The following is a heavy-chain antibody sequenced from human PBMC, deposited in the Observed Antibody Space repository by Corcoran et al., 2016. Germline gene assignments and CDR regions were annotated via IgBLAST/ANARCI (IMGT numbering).Heavy chain of an antibody. CDR3: ARTRRGQWLAPAYFDY. D-gene: IGHD6-19*01. CDR2: INHSGST. V-gene: IGHV4-34*01. CDR1: GGSFSGYY. Sequence: QLQLQQWGAGLLKPSETLSLTCAVYGGSFSGYYWSWIRQPPGKGLEWIGEINHSGSTSYNPSLKSRVTISVDTSKNQFSLKLSAVTAADTAVYYCARTRRGQWLAPAYFDYWGQGTLVTVSS. J-gene: IGHJ4*02.